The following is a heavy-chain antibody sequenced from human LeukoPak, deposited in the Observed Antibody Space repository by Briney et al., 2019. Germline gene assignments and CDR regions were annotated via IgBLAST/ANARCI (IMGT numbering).Heavy chain of an antibody. V-gene: IGHV1-18*01. D-gene: IGHD4-23*01. J-gene: IGHJ4*02. CDR3: ARDKVPVGNFGHGY. CDR1: GYTFTSYG. CDR2: ISAYNGNT. Sequence: GASVKVSCKASGYTFTSYGISWVRQAPGQGLEWMGWISAYNGNTNYAQKLQGRVTMTTDTSTSTAYMELRSLRSDDTAVYYCARDKVPVGNFGHGYWGQGTLVTVSS.